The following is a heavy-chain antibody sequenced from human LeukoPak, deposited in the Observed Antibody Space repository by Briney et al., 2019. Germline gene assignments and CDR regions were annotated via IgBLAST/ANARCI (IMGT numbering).Heavy chain of an antibody. CDR2: IASGTT. J-gene: IGHJ5*02. CDR3: ARDKAHSYGYYLDP. CDR1: GDAICTYY. Sequence: PSETLSLTCTVSGDAICTYYWNWIRQTPGKGLEWVGHIASGTTDYNPSLKSRAFISVDTSKNQISLRLTSVTAADTAVYFCARDKAHSYGYYLDPWGPGTQVLVSS. V-gene: IGHV4-4*08. D-gene: IGHD5-18*01.